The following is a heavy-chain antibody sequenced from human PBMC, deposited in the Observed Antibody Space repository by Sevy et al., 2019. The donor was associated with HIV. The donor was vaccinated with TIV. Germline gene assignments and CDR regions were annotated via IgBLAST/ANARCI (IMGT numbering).Heavy chain of an antibody. CDR1: GDSVSSGSYF. Sequence: TENLSLTCTVSGDSVSSGSYFCSWIRQPPGKGLEWIGYISYSGSTNYNPSLKSRVTISVDTSKKQFSLKLTSMTAADTAVYFCARRSRGYSYGWGQGTLVLVSS. D-gene: IGHD5-18*01. CDR3: ARRSRGYSYG. J-gene: IGHJ4*02. CDR2: ISYSGST. V-gene: IGHV4-61*01.